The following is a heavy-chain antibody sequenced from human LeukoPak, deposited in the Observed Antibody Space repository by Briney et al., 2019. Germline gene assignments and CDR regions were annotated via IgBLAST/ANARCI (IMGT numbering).Heavy chain of an antibody. J-gene: IGHJ4*02. CDR1: GFTVSSNY. CDR2: IYSGGST. V-gene: IGHV3-66*01. Sequence: GGSLRLSCEVSGFTVSSNYMTWVRQAPGKGLEWVSIIYSGGSTYYADSVKGRFAISRDNSKNTLYLQMNSLRAEDTAVYYCARVIYSGWEGELSDWGQGTLVTVSS. CDR3: ARVIYSGWEGELSD. D-gene: IGHD6-19*01.